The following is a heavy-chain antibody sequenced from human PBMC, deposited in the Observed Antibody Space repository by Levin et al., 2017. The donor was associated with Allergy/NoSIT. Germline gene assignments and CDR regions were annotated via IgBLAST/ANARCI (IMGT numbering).Heavy chain of an antibody. Sequence: ESGPTLVKPTQTLTLTCTFSGFSLSTSGVGVGWIRQPPGKALEWLALIYWNDDKRYSPSLKSRLTITKDTSKNQVVLTMANMDPVDTATYYCAHSHHNKYSSSWYTGRYYGMDVWGQGTTVTVSS. CDR1: GFSLSTSGVG. D-gene: IGHD6-13*01. CDR3: AHSHHNKYSSSWYTGRYYGMDV. CDR2: IYWNDDK. J-gene: IGHJ6*02. V-gene: IGHV2-5*01.